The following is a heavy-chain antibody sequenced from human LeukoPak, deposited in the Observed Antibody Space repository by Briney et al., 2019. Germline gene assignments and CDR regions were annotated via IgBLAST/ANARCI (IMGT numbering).Heavy chain of an antibody. V-gene: IGHV4-34*01. Sequence: SETLSLTCAVYGGSFSGYYWSWIRQPPGKGLEWIGEINHSGSTNYNPSLESRVTISVDTSKNQFSLKLSSVTAADTAVYYCAREMRSLRIYYDSSGGIDYWGQGTLVTVSS. CDR2: INHSGST. CDR3: AREMRSLRIYYDSSGGIDY. CDR1: GGSFSGYY. D-gene: IGHD3-22*01. J-gene: IGHJ4*02.